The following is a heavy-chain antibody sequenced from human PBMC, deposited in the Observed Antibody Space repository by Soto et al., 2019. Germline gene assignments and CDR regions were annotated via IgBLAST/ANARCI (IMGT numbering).Heavy chain of an antibody. CDR1: GGTFSSYS. CDR2: IIPILGIA. D-gene: IGHD6-19*01. V-gene: IGHV1-69*02. J-gene: IGHJ4*02. Sequence: QVQLVQSGAEVKKPGSSVKVSCKASGGTFSSYSISWVRQAPGQGLEWMGRIIPILGIANYAQKLQGRVTITADESTSAADMELSSLRSEDTAVYYCARGAAGIAVAGPSYYFDYWGQGTLVTVSS. CDR3: ARGAAGIAVAGPSYYFDY.